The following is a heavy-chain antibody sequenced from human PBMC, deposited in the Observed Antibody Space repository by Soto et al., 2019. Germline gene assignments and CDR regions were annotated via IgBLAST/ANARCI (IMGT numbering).Heavy chain of an antibody. CDR1: GFTFSSYA. D-gene: IGHD4-4*01. CDR3: AREGINNYNEYYFDS. CDR2: ISYDGSNK. Sequence: GGSLRLSCAASGFTFSSYAMHWVRQAPGKGLEWVAVISYDGSNKYYADSVKGRFTISRDNSKNTLYLQMNSLRAEDTAVYYCAREGINNYNEYYFDSWGQGTVVTVSS. J-gene: IGHJ4*02. V-gene: IGHV3-30-3*01.